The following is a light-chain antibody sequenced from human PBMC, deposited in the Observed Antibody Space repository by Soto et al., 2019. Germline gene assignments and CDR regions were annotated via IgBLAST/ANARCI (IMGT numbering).Light chain of an antibody. V-gene: IGLV2-14*01. J-gene: IGLJ1*01. CDR3: SSYRSSSTYV. Sequence: QSALTQPASVSGSPGQSITISCTGTSRDVGAYNSVSWYQQYPGKAPKLMMYEVSNRPSGVSDRFSGSKSGNTASLTISGLQTGDAADSYCSSYRSSSTYVFGTGTKLTVL. CDR1: SRDVGAYNS. CDR2: EVS.